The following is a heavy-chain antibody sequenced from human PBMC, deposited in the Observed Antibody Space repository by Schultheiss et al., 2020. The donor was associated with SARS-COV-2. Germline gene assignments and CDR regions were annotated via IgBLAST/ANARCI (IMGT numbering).Heavy chain of an antibody. Sequence: GESLKISCAASGFTVSDNYMNWVRQAPGKGLEWVAVISYDGRYKYYADSVKGRLTISRDNAKNTLYLQMDSLRADDTAVYFCARDHGPYYDVWRGYSYSYYYGMDVWGQGTTVTVSS. J-gene: IGHJ6*02. CDR3: ARDHGPYYDVWRGYSYSYYYGMDV. CDR1: GFTVSDNY. D-gene: IGHD3-3*01. CDR2: ISYDGRYK. V-gene: IGHV3-30*03.